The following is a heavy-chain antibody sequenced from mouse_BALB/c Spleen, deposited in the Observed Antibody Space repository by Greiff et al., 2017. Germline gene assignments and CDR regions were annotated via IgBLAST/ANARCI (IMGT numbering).Heavy chain of an antibody. CDR1: GFTFTDYY. V-gene: IGHV7-3*02. Sequence: DVKLVESGGGLVQPGGSLRLSCATSGFTFTDYYMSWVRQPPGKALEWLGFIRNKANGYTTEYSASVKGRFTISRDNSQSILYLQMNTLRAEDSATYYCARELRGYFDYWGQGTTLTVSS. D-gene: IGHD2-4*01. J-gene: IGHJ2*01. CDR3: ARELRGYFDY. CDR2: IRNKANGYTT.